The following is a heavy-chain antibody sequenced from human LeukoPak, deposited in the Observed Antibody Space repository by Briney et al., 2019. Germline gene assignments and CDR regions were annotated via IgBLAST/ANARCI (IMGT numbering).Heavy chain of an antibody. V-gene: IGHV4-38-2*02. Sequence: SETLSLTCTVSGYSISSGYYWGWIRQPPGKGLEWIGSIYHSGSTYYNPSLKSRVTISVDTSKNQFSLKLGSVTAADTAVYYCARTPKPFTTGTIFDYWGQGTLVTVSS. CDR1: GYSISSGYY. J-gene: IGHJ4*02. CDR3: ARTPKPFTTGTIFDY. CDR2: IYHSGST. D-gene: IGHD1-1*01.